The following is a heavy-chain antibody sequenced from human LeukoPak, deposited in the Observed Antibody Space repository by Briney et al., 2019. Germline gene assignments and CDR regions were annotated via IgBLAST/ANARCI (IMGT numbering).Heavy chain of an antibody. CDR3: ARDLMGSLDY. V-gene: IGHV3-43*02. J-gene: IGHJ4*02. Sequence: GGSLRLSCAASGFTFDDYAMHWVRQAPGKGLEWVSLISGDGGSTYYADSVKGRFTISRDNAKNTLYLQMNSLRAEDTAVYYCARDLMGSLDYWGQGTLVTVSS. CDR1: GFTFDDYA. D-gene: IGHD3-10*01. CDR2: ISGDGGST.